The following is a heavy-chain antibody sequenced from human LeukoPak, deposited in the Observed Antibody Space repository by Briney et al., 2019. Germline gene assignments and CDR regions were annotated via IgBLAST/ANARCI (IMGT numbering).Heavy chain of an antibody. D-gene: IGHD5-12*01. J-gene: IGHJ5*02. CDR2: IYHGDSDT. CDR3: ARRRGYSGYEEAFDP. CDR1: GYSFTSYW. V-gene: IGHV5-51*01. Sequence: GESLKISCKGSGYSFTSYWIGWVRQMPGKGLEWMGIIYHGDSDTRYSPSFQGQVTISADKSISTAYLQWSSLKASDTAMYYCARRRGYSGYEEAFDPWGQGTLVTVSS.